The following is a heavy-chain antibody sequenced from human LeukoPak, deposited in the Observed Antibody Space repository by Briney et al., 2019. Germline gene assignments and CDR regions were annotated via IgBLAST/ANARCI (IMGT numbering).Heavy chain of an antibody. CDR3: ARDLNWGFDY. CDR1: GFTFSDYY. J-gene: IGHJ4*02. Sequence: GGSLRLSCAASGFTFSDYYMSWIRQAPGKGLEWVSNIRGSGPGSGSGTYYADSVKGRFIISRDTAKNSVYLQMNSLRAEDSAFYYCARDLNWGFDYWGQGALVTVSS. D-gene: IGHD7-27*01. V-gene: IGHV3-11*04. CDR2: IRGSGPGSGSGT.